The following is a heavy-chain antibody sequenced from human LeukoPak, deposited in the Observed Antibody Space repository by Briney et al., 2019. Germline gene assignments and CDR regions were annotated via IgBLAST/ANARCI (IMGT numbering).Heavy chain of an antibody. CDR3: ARGARRYCSGGSCHRYFDL. CDR1: GYTFTSYD. CDR2: MNPNSGNT. D-gene: IGHD2-15*01. Sequence: ASVKVSCKASGYTFTSYDINWVRQATGQGHEWMGWMNPNSGNTGYAQKFQGRVTMTRNTSISTAYMELSSLRSEDTAVYYCARGARRYCSGGSCHRYFDLWGRGTLVTVSS. J-gene: IGHJ2*01. V-gene: IGHV1-8*01.